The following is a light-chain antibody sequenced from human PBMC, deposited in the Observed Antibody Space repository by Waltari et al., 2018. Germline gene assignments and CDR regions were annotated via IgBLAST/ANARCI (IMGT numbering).Light chain of an antibody. CDR3: MQTLQMPWT. Sequence: DVVRTQSPLSLSVTPGEAASISCRSSQSPLHSNGYHYLDWVLQKPGQSPQVLICMGSYRASGVPDRFSGSGSGTDFTLKISRVEAEDVGIYYCMQTLQMPWTFGQGTKVEI. CDR1: QSPLHSNGYHY. V-gene: IGKV2-28*01. J-gene: IGKJ1*01. CDR2: MGS.